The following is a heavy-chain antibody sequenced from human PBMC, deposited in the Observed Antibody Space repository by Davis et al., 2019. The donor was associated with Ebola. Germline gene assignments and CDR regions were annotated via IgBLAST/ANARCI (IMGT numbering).Heavy chain of an antibody. V-gene: IGHV3-30-3*01. CDR1: GFTFSSYA. CDR2: ISYDGSNK. CDR3: ARERDTATALYYYGMDV. D-gene: IGHD5-18*01. Sequence: GGSLRLSCAASGFTFSSYAMHWVRQAPGKGLEWVAVISYDGSNKYYADSVKGRFTISRDNSKNTLYLQMNSLRAEDTAVYYCARERDTATALYYYGMDVWGKGTTVTVSS. J-gene: IGHJ6*04.